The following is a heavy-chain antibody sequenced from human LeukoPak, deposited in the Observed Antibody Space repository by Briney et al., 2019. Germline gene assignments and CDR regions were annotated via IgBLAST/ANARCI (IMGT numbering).Heavy chain of an antibody. J-gene: IGHJ5*02. CDR2: IYTSGST. D-gene: IGHD4-17*01. V-gene: IGHV4-4*07. CDR1: GGSISSYY. Sequence: SETLSLTCTVPGGSISSYYWSWIRQPAGKGLEWIGRIYTSGSTNYNPSLKSRVTMSVDASKNQFSLKLSSVTAADTAVYYCARERTTVTTANWFDPWGQGTLVTVSS. CDR3: ARERTTVTTANWFDP.